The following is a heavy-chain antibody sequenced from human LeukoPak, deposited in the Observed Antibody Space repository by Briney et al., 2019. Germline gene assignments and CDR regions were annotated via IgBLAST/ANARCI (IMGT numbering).Heavy chain of an antibody. V-gene: IGHV4-31*03. CDR1: GGSISSGDYY. CDR2: IYYSGST. Sequence: PSETLSLTCTVSGGSISSGDYYWSWIRQHPVKGLEWIGYIYYSGSTYYNPSLKSRVATSVDRSKNQFSLKLSSVTAADTAVYYCARGYYDSSGYYSSYFDYWGQGTLVTVSS. CDR3: ARGYYDSSGYYSSYFDY. J-gene: IGHJ4*02. D-gene: IGHD3-22*01.